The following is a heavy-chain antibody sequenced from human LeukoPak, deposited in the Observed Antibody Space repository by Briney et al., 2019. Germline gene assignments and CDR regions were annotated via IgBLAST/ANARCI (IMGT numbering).Heavy chain of an antibody. CDR3: ARGSYLATVSKSDNFDY. V-gene: IGHV3-21*01. CDR2: ISSSSSYI. CDR1: GFTFSSYA. D-gene: IGHD5-24*01. Sequence: PGGSLRLSCAASGFTFSSYAMSWVRQAPGKGLEWVSSISSSSSYIYYADSVKGRFTISRDNAKNSLYLQMNSLRAEDTAVYYCARGSYLATVSKSDNFDYWGQGTLVTVSS. J-gene: IGHJ4*02.